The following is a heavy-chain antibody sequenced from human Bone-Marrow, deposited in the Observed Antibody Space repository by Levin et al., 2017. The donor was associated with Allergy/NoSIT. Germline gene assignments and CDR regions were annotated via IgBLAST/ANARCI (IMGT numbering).Heavy chain of an antibody. Sequence: SETLSLTCTVSGGSISSSSYYWGWIRQPPGKGLEWIGSIYYSGSTYYNPSLKSRVTISVDTSKNQFSLKLSSVTAADTAVYYCARTGSFTIPDYWGQGTLVTVSS. CDR3: ARTGSFTIPDY. D-gene: IGHD3-10*01. J-gene: IGHJ4*02. V-gene: IGHV4-39*01. CDR2: IYYSGST. CDR1: GGSISSSSYY.